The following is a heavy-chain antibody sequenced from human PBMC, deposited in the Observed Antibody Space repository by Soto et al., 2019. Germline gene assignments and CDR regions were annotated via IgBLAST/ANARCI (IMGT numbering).Heavy chain of an antibody. V-gene: IGHV5-51*01. CDR1: GYSFTSYW. D-gene: IGHD3-22*01. CDR3: ARQADSSGYYYVGWFDP. Sequence: GESLKISCKGSGYSFTSYWIGWVRQMPGKGLEWMGIIYPGDSDTRYSPSFQGQVTISADKSISTAYLQWSSLKASDTAMYYCARQADSSGYYYVGWFDPWGQGTLVTVSS. CDR2: IYPGDSDT. J-gene: IGHJ5*02.